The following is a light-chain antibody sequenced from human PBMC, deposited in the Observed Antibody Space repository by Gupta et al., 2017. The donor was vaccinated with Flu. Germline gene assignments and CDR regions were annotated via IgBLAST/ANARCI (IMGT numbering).Light chain of an antibody. CDR1: QSISNTS. Sequence: IVLTPSPGTLSLSPGERATLSCRASQSISNTSLTWYQQKPGQAPRLLIFGSSNRATGIPDRFSGSGSGAYFTLTSSRLEPEDFAVYYCQQYVTSSWTFGQGTKVEL. V-gene: IGKV3-20*01. CDR2: GSS. CDR3: QQYVTSSWT. J-gene: IGKJ1*01.